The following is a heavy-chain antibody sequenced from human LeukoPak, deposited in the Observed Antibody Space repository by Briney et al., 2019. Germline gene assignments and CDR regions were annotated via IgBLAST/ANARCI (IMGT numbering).Heavy chain of an antibody. CDR2: IIPIFGTA. V-gene: IGHV1-69*06. CDR3: ARDELGYCSGGSCYSARLPDY. Sequence: ASVKVSCKASGGIFSCYAISWVRQAPGQGLEWMGGIIPIFGTANYAQKFQGRVTITADKSTSTAYMELSSLRSEDTAVYYCARDELGYCSGGSCYSARLPDYWGQGTLVTVSS. CDR1: GGIFSCYA. J-gene: IGHJ4*02. D-gene: IGHD2-15*01.